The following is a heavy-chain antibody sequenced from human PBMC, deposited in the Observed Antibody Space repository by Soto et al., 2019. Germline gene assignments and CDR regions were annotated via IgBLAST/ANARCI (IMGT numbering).Heavy chain of an antibody. J-gene: IGHJ4*02. CDR1: GFTFSSYG. Sequence: QVQLVESGGGVVQPGRSLRLSCAASGFTFSSYGMHWVRQAPGKGLEWVAVISYDGSNKYYADSVKGRFTISRDNSKNTLYLQMNSLRAEDTAVYYCAKSLPKGSSWPRPVDYWGQGTLVTVSS. CDR2: ISYDGSNK. CDR3: AKSLPKGSSWPRPVDY. D-gene: IGHD6-13*01. V-gene: IGHV3-30*18.